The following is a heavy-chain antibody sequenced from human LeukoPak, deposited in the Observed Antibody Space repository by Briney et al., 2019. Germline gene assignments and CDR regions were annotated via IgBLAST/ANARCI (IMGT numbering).Heavy chain of an antibody. V-gene: IGHV3-7*01. CDR1: GFTFSTYW. CDR2: MKQDGSEK. D-gene: IGHD6-19*01. CDR3: GGGSGWIFDF. J-gene: IGHJ4*02. Sequence: GGSLRLSCAASGFTFSTYWMTWVRQAPGKGLEWVANMKQDGSEKNYVDSVKGRFTISRDNAKNSLYLQMNSLRAEDTAVYYCGGGSGWIFDFGGQGTLVTVSS.